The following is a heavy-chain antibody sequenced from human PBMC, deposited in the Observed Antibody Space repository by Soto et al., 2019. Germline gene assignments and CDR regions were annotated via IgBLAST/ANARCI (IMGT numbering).Heavy chain of an antibody. CDR1: GGSISSSSYY. CDR3: ARQAYYFGSGTYSHLDY. CDR2: IYYNGTT. V-gene: IGHV4-39*01. D-gene: IGHD3-10*01. Sequence: QLQLQESGPGLVKPSETLSLTCTVSGGSISSSSYYWGWIRQPPGKGLEWIGNIYYNGTTYYNPSLKNRVTISEDTSKNQFSLKLSSVAAADTAVYYWARQAYYFGSGTYSHLDYWGQGTLVTVSS. J-gene: IGHJ4*02.